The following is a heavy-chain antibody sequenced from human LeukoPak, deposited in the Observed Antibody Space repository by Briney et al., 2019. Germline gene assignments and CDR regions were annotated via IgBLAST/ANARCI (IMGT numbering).Heavy chain of an antibody. Sequence: PGGSLRLSCAASGFTFSDYYMSWIRQAPGKGLEWVSYISSSSSYIKYADSVKGRFTISRDNPKNTLYLQMNSLRAEDTAVYYCAKAGSFWGFDSWGQGTLVTVSS. J-gene: IGHJ4*02. CDR1: GFTFSDYY. D-gene: IGHD1-26*01. CDR3: AKAGSFWGFDS. V-gene: IGHV3-11*05. CDR2: ISSSSSYI.